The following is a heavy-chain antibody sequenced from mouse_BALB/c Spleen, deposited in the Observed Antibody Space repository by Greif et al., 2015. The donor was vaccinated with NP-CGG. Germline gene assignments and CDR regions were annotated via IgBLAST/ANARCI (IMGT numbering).Heavy chain of an antibody. D-gene: IGHD4-1*01. CDR2: IYPGSGNT. CDR1: GYTFTDYY. CDR3: ARRTGTEAMDY. Sequence: VQLQQSGPEPVKPGASVKISCKASGYTFTDYYINWVKQKPGQGLEWIGWIYPGSGNTKYNEKFKGKATLTVDTSSSTAYMQLSSLTSEDTAVYFCARRTGTEAMDYWGQGTSVTVSS. V-gene: IGHV1-84*02. J-gene: IGHJ4*01.